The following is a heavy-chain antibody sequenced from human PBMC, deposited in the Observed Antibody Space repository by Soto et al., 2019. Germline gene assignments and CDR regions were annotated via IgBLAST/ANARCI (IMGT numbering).Heavy chain of an antibody. J-gene: IGHJ4*02. CDR3: AKVSDYHDSSAYRPIDY. CDR2: IKQDGSEK. V-gene: IGHV3-7*05. D-gene: IGHD3-22*01. CDR1: GFTFSNYW. Sequence: GGSLRLSCAASGFTFSNYWMSWVRQAPGKGLEWVANIKQDGSEKYYVDSVKGRFTISRDNAKNSLYLQMNSLRAEDTAVYYCAKVSDYHDSSAYRPIDYWGQGTLVTVSS.